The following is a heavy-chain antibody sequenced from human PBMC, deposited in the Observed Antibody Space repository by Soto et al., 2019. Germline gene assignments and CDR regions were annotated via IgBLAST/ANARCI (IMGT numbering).Heavy chain of an antibody. CDR2: INHSGST. D-gene: IGHD6-13*01. CDR1: GGSFSGYY. V-gene: IGHV4-34*01. CDR3: ARTSRWYYCYMDV. Sequence: SETLSLTCAVYGGSFSGYYWSWIRQPPGKGLEWIGEINHSGSTNYNPSLKSRVTISVDTSKNQFSLKLSSVTAADTAVYYCARTSRWYYCYMDVWGKGTTVTVSS. J-gene: IGHJ6*03.